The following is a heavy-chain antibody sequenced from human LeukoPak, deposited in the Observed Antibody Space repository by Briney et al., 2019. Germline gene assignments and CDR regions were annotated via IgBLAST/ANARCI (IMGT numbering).Heavy chain of an antibody. CDR1: GFTFTSYS. J-gene: IGHJ4*02. CDR3: AKGGKWDVTPFDY. D-gene: IGHD1-26*01. V-gene: IGHV3-23*01. CDR2: ISGGGGST. Sequence: GGSLRLSCAASGFTFTSYSMNWVCQAPGKGLEWVSTISGGGGSTYYADSVKGRFTISRDNSKNTLYLQVNSLRAEDTAVYYCAKGGKWDVTPFDYWGQGTLVTVSS.